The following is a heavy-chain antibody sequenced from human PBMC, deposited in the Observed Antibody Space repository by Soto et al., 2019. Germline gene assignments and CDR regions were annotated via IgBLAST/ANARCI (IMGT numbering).Heavy chain of an antibody. Sequence: QITLEESGPSLVKPTQTLTLTCTFSGYSLKNSGVGVAWIRQPPGKALEWLALIYWNDDKRYSPTLKNRININKDTSKNQVVLTMTNMDTVDTGTYYCAHRRGIAAIATFDYWGQGMLVTVSS. V-gene: IGHV2-5*01. J-gene: IGHJ4*02. CDR2: IYWNDDK. D-gene: IGHD6-13*01. CDR3: AHRRGIAAIATFDY. CDR1: GYSLKNSGVG.